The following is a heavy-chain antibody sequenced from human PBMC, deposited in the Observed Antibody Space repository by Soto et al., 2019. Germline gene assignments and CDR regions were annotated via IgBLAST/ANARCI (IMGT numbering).Heavy chain of an antibody. J-gene: IGHJ6*02. D-gene: IGHD3-3*01. CDR1: GFTFRKYV. CDR2: LSSTGGST. CDR3: AKDQGFLEWIPQGGLDV. V-gene: IGHV3-23*01. Sequence: EVQLLESGGGLAQPGGSLRLSCEVSGFTFRKYVMTWVRQAPGKGLEWVSSLSSTGGSTYSADSVKGRFTVSRDNSKNTLLLQMNSLRAEDTAIYYCAKDQGFLEWIPQGGLDVWGPGTTVAVSS.